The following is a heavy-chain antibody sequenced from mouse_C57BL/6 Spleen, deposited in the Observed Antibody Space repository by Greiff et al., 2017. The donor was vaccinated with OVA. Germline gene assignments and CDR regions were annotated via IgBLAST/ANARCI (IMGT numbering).Heavy chain of an antibody. D-gene: IGHD2-3*01. V-gene: IGHV5-17*01. CDR3: AKAFYDGYYGGYAMDY. CDR1: GFTFSDYG. CDR2: ISSGSSTI. J-gene: IGHJ4*01. Sequence: EVQLVESGGGLVKPGGSLKLSCAASGFTFSDYGMHWVRQAPEKGLEWVAYISSGSSTIYYADTVKGRFTISRDNAKNTLFLQMTSLRSEDTAMYYCAKAFYDGYYGGYAMDYWGQGTSVTVSS.